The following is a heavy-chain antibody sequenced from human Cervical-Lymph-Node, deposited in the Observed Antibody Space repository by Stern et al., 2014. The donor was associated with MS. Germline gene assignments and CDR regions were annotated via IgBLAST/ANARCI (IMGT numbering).Heavy chain of an antibody. CDR3: AKSPVTSLIDY. Sequence: EVQLEESGGGLVQPGGSLRLSCAASGFTFSSYAMSWVRQATGKGLEWVSAIRGGGGSTYYADSVTGPFTLSRDNSKKPLYLQLNSLRAEATDLYYCAKSPVTSLIDYWGQGTLVTVSS. CDR2: IRGGGGST. CDR1: GFTFSSYA. V-gene: IGHV3-23*04. J-gene: IGHJ4*02. D-gene: IGHD4-17*01.